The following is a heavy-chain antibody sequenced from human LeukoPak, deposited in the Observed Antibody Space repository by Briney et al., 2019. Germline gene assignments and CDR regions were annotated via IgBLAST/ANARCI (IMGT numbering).Heavy chain of an antibody. J-gene: IGHJ4*02. Sequence: PGGSLRLSCAASGFTFSSYAMSWVRQAPGKGLEWVSTISNSGGSTYYAGSVKGRFTISRDDSKNTLFLQMNSLRADDTAVYYCAKGRGSTYSSGWCLDYWGQGTLVTVSS. D-gene: IGHD6-13*01. V-gene: IGHV3-23*01. CDR1: GFTFSSYA. CDR2: ISNSGGST. CDR3: AKGRGSTYSSGWCLDY.